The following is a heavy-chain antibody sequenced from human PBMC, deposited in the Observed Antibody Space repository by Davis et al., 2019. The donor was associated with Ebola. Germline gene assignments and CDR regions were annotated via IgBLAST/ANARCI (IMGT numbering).Heavy chain of an antibody. CDR3: ARLFGVVYHGMDV. CDR1: GYSFTSYW. D-gene: IGHD3-3*01. CDR2: IDPSDSYT. J-gene: IGHJ6*02. Sequence: GESLKISCKGSGYSFTSYWISWVRQTPGKGLEWMGSIDPSDSYTYYSPSFQGHVTISADKSISTAYLQWSSLKASDTAMYYCARLFGVVYHGMDVWGQGTTVTVSS. V-gene: IGHV5-10-1*01.